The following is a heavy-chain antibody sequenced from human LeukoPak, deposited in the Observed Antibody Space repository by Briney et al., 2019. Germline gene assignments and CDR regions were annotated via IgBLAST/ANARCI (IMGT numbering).Heavy chain of an antibody. V-gene: IGHV4-4*07. J-gene: IGHJ5*02. D-gene: IGHD2-2*01. CDR2: IYTGGST. CDR3: ARGKLGYCSSTSCYGGWFDP. CDR1: GGSISSNY. Sequence: PSETLSLTGTVSGGSISSNYWSWIRQPAGKGLGWIGRIYTGGSTNYNPSLKSRVTMSLDTSNNQFSLKLSSVTAADTAVYYCARGKLGYCSSTSCYGGWFDPWGQGTLVTVSS.